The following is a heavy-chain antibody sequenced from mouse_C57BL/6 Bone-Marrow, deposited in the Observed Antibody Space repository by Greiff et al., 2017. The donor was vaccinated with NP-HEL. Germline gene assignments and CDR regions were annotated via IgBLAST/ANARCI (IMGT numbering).Heavy chain of an antibody. D-gene: IGHD3-1*01. CDR1: GYTFTSYW. J-gene: IGHJ2*01. CDR2: IDPSDSYT. V-gene: IGHV1-59*01. Sequence: VQLQQPGAELVRPGTSVKLSCKASGYTFTSYWMHWVKQSPGQGLEWIGVIDPSDSYTNYNQKFKGKATLTVDTSSSTAYMQLSSLTSEDSAVYYCARSGYWGQGTTLTVSS. CDR3: ARSGY.